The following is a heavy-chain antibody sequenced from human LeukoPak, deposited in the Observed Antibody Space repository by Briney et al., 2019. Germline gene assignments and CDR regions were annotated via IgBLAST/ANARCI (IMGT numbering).Heavy chain of an antibody. V-gene: IGHV3-21*01. CDR1: GFTFSSYS. D-gene: IGHD3-9*01. Sequence: GGSLRLPCAASGFTFSSYSMNWVRQAPGKGLEWVSSISSSSSYIYYADSVKGRFTISRDNAKNSLYLQMNSLRAEDTAVYYCARGGSLTGYYMYDYWGQGTLVTVSS. CDR2: ISSSSSYI. CDR3: ARGGSLTGYYMYDY. J-gene: IGHJ4*02.